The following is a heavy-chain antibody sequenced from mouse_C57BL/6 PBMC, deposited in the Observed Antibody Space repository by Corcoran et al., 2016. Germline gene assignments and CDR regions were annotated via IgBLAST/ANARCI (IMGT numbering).Heavy chain of an antibody. J-gene: IGHJ2*01. D-gene: IGHD1-1*01. CDR2: IYPGSGNT. CDR1: GYSFTSHY. Sequence: QVQLQQSGPELVKPGASVKISCKASGYSFTSHYIHWAKHRPGQGLEWIGWIYPGSGNTKYNEKFKGKATLTADTSSSTAYLQLSSLTSEDSAVYYCARGYYGSSPPLGYWGQGTTLTVSS. V-gene: IGHV1-66*01. CDR3: ARGYYGSSPPLGY.